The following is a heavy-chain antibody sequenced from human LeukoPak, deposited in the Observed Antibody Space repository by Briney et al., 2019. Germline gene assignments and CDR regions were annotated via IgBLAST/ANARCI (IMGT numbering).Heavy chain of an antibody. Sequence: GGSLRLSCAASGFTFRNYWMHRVRQAPGKGLVWVSRVKGDGSFTDYADSVKGRFTISRDNAKNTLYLQMYSLRAEDTAAYYCVRDGDDYNFDYWGQGSLVTVSS. J-gene: IGHJ4*02. D-gene: IGHD5-24*01. CDR2: VKGDGSFT. V-gene: IGHV3-74*01. CDR3: VRDGDDYNFDY. CDR1: GFTFRNYW.